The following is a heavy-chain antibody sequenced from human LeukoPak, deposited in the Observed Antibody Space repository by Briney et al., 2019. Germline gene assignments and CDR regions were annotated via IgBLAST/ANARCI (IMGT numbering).Heavy chain of an antibody. CDR1: GYTFTGYY. J-gene: IGHJ5*02. CDR3: ARALPSHSSSPRRRFDP. V-gene: IGHV1-8*02. D-gene: IGHD6-13*01. CDR2: MNPNSGNT. Sequence: GASVKVSCKASGYTFTGYYMHWVRQATGQGLEWTGWMNPNSGNTGYAQKFQGRVTMTRNTSISTAYMELSSLRSEDTAVYYCARALPSHSSSPRRRFDPWGQGTLVTVSS.